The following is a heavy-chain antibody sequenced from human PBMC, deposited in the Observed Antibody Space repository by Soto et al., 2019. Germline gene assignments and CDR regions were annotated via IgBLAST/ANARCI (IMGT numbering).Heavy chain of an antibody. CDR3: ARDRRSHGNMDV. CDR1: GFTFSDHY. J-gene: IGHJ6*02. CDR2: TRNKANGYPT. Sequence: EVQLVESGGGLVQPGGSLRLSCAASGFTFSDHYMDWVRQAPGKGLEWVGRTRNKANGYPTEYSASVKGRFTISRDDSINSVSLQMNSLKTEDTAVYYCARDRRSHGNMDVWGQGTTVTVSS. D-gene: IGHD4-17*01. V-gene: IGHV3-72*01.